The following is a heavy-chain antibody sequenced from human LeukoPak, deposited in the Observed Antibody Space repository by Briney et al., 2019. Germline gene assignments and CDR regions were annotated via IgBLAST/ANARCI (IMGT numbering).Heavy chain of an antibody. D-gene: IGHD3-22*01. CDR3: ARDNPYDSSGYYFGDIDI. V-gene: IGHV4-39*02. J-gene: IGHJ3*02. CDR2: TYYSGST. CDR1: GGSISSSSYY. Sequence: PSETLSLTCTVSGGSISSSSYYWGWIRQPPGKGLEWIGSTYYSGSTYYNPSLKSRVTISVDTSKNQFSLKLSSVTAADTAVYYCARDNPYDSSGYYFGDIDIWGQGTMVTVSS.